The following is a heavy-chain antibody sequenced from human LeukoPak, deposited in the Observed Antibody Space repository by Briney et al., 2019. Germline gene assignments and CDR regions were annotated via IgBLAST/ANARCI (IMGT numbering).Heavy chain of an antibody. Sequence: GGSLRLSCAASGFTFSSADLHWVRQVTGKGLEWVSAIGTGGDTYYADSVKGRFTVSRDNSKNTLFLQMNSLRAEDTAVYYCAKDGGLWVSAHWGDSWGRGTLVTVSS. CDR2: IGTGGDT. J-gene: IGHJ4*02. CDR3: AKDGGLWVSAHWGDS. D-gene: IGHD7-27*01. CDR1: GFTFSSAD. V-gene: IGHV3-13*01.